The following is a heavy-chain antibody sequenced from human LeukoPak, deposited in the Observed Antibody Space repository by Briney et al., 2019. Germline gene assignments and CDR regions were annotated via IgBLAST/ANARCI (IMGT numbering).Heavy chain of an antibody. CDR3: ASSGSGSWGALDP. CDR2: IYHSGST. J-gene: IGHJ5*02. D-gene: IGHD3-10*01. CDR1: GYSISSGYY. Sequence: SETLSLTCAVSGYSISSGYYWGWIRQPPGKGLEWIGSIYHSGSTYYNPSLKSRVTISVDTSKNQFSLKLSSVTAADTAVYYCASSGSGSWGALDPWGQGTLVTVSS. V-gene: IGHV4-38-2*01.